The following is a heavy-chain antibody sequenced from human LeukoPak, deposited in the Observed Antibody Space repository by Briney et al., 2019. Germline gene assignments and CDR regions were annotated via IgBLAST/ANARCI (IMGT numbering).Heavy chain of an antibody. D-gene: IGHD2-15*01. CDR2: INPSGGST. V-gene: IGHV1-46*01. J-gene: IGHJ6*03. Sequence: ASVKVSCKASGYTFTSYYMHWVRQAPGQGLEWMGIINPSGGSTSYAQKFQGRVTITADKSTSTAYMELSSLRSEDTAVYYCARVRILGYYYYMDVWGKGTTVTVSS. CDR1: GYTFTSYY. CDR3: ARVRILGYYYYMDV.